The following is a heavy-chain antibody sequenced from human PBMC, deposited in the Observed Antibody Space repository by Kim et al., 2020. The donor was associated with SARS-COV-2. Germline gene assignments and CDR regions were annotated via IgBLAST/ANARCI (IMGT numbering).Heavy chain of an antibody. J-gene: IGHJ4*02. D-gene: IGHD6-13*01. CDR1: GGSVSSGHY. CDR2: VSYTGST. CDR3: VQDWGRAAAG. Sequence: SETLSLTCTVSGGSVSSGHYWSWNRQPPGKGLEWIGYVSYTGSTKYNPSLKSRVSISLDTSKNQFSLTLNSVTAADTAVYYCVQDWGRAAAGWGRGTLVTVYS. V-gene: IGHV4-61*01.